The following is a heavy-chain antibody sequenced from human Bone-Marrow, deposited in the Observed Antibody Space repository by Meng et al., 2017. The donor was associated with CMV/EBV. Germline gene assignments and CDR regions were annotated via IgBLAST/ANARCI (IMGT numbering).Heavy chain of an antibody. V-gene: IGHV3-53*01. CDR1: GFSVSSSY. Sequence: GESLKISCAASGFSVSSSYMSWVRQAPGKGLEWVSVIYAAGRTYYADSVKGRFTISRDNSKNMVYLLMASLTDEDTAVFYCARSSRSGSYPHYFDYWGQGTLVTVSS. J-gene: IGHJ4*02. CDR3: ARSSRSGSYPHYFDY. D-gene: IGHD1-26*01. CDR2: IYAAGRT.